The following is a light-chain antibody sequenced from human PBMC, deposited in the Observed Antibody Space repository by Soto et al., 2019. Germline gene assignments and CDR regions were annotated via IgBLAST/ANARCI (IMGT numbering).Light chain of an antibody. Sequence: DIQMTQFTSSLSASVGDRVTITCRASQSISSYLNWYQQKPGKAPKLLIYAASSLQSGVPSRFSGSGSGTYFTLTIISLQPEDFATYYCQQSYSTPPFSFGPGTKVYIK. CDR1: QSISSY. V-gene: IGKV1-39*01. CDR3: QQSYSTPPFS. CDR2: AAS. J-gene: IGKJ3*01.